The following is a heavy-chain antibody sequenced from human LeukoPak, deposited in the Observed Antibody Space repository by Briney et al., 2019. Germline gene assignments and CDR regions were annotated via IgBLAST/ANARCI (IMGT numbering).Heavy chain of an antibody. J-gene: IGHJ5*02. Sequence: RPSETLSLTCAVYGGSFSGYYWSWIRQPPGKGLEWIGEINHSGSTNYNPSLKSRVTISVDTSKNQFSLKLSSVTAADTAVYYCARQQLGATDNWFDPWGQGTLVTVSS. CDR3: ARQQLGATDNWFDP. CDR2: INHSGST. V-gene: IGHV4-34*01. CDR1: GGSFSGYY. D-gene: IGHD1-26*01.